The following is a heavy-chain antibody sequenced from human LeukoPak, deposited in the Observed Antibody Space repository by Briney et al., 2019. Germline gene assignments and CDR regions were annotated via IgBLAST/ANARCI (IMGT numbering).Heavy chain of an antibody. CDR2: NSGRGDIT. CDR1: GFMFKNHA. J-gene: IGHJ4*02. CDR3: AKDRPFGSGSFYGMFDY. Sequence: PGGSLRLSCAVSGFMFKNHAMSWIRQAPGKGLEWVSGNSGRGDITYYADSVKGRFTISRDTSTNTLFLQMDSLRVEDTAVYYCAKDRPFGSGSFYGMFDYWGQGSLVTVSS. D-gene: IGHD3-10*01. V-gene: IGHV3-23*01.